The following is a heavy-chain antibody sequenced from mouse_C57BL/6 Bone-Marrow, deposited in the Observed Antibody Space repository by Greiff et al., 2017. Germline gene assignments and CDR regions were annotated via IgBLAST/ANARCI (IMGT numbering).Heavy chain of an antibody. Sequence: VQLQQSVAELVRPGASVKLSCTASGFTFKNTCMHWVKQRPGQGLEWIGGIDPANGNTKSDPKFSGKATITADTSSNTAYLQLSSLTSEDTAFYYCARFLTAQSTLAWVAYWGQGTLVTVSA. D-gene: IGHD3-2*02. CDR2: IDPANGNT. V-gene: IGHV14-3*01. CDR1: GFTFKNTC. J-gene: IGHJ3*01. CDR3: ARFLTAQSTLAWVAY.